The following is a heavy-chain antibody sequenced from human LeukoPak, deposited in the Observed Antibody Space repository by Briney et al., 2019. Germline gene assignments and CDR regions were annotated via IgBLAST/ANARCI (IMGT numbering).Heavy chain of an antibody. J-gene: IGHJ6*03. CDR3: VRGVASGYDWILYYYYYMDV. CDR2: IYYTGST. V-gene: IGHV4-61*10. Sequence: SQTLSLTCTVSGGSISSGSYYWSWIRQPAGKGLEWMGYIYYTGSTSYNPSLKSRVTISVDTSKNQFSLNLTSVTAADTAVYYCVRGVASGYDWILYYYYYMDVWGKGTTVTVSS. D-gene: IGHD5-12*01. CDR1: GGSISSGSYY.